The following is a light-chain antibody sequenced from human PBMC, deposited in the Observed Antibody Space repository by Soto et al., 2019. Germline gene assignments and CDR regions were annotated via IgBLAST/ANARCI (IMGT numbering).Light chain of an antibody. Sequence: DTQMTQSPSSLSASVGDRVTFTCRASQGIRNDLAWYQQKPGKAPKRLIYGASSLQSGVPSRFSGSGLGTEFTLTISSLQPEDFATYYCLQHNNYPYTFGQGNKLEIK. CDR1: QGIRND. CDR3: LQHNNYPYT. V-gene: IGKV1-17*01. CDR2: GAS. J-gene: IGKJ2*01.